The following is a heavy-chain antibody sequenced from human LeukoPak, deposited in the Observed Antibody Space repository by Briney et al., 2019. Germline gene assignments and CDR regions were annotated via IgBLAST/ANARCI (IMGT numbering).Heavy chain of an antibody. J-gene: IGHJ4*02. D-gene: IGHD3-22*01. V-gene: IGHV4-59*11. CDR2: VYDSGST. CDR3: ARDAYDSGAYYFLFDY. Sequence: SETLSLTYTVSGGSISSHSWSWIRQPPGKGLEWIGYVYDSGSTDYNPSLKSRVTISLDMPKNQFSLRLSSVTAADTAIYYCARDAYDSGAYYFLFDYWGQGTLVTVSS. CDR1: GGSISSHS.